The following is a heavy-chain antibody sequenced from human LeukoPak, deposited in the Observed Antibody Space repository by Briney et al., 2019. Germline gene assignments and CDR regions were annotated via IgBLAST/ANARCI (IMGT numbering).Heavy chain of an antibody. D-gene: IGHD3-10*01. CDR3: AKGGGYYGSGSSDLIFHDYFYMDV. CDR1: EFCSSSYA. CDR2: SRGSGTNT. J-gene: IGHJ6*03. Sequence: PGESLRLLCAASEFCSSSYAMGWVRPAPGQGLERVSTSRGSGTNTDYADSVNGRFTISRDNSKNTLYLQMNSLRAGDTAVYYCAKGGGYYGSGSSDLIFHDYFYMDVWGKGTTVTVSS. V-gene: IGHV3-23*01.